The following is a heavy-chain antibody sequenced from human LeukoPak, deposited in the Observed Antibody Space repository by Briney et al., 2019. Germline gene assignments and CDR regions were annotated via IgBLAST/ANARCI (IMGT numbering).Heavy chain of an antibody. V-gene: IGHV4-59*01. D-gene: IGHD3-3*01. J-gene: IGHJ5*02. CDR3: ARTYYDFWSGYWGNNWFDP. CDR2: IYYSGST. CDR1: GGSISSYY. Sequence: SETLSLTCTVSGGSISSYYWSWIRQPPGKGLEWIGYIYYSGSTNYNPSLKSRVTISVDTSKNQFSLKLSSVTAADTAVYYCARTYYDFWSGYWGNNWFDPWGQGTLVTVSS.